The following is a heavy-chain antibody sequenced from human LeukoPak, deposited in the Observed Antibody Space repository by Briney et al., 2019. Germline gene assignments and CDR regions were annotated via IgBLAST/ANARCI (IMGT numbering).Heavy chain of an antibody. Sequence: ASVKVSCKASGYTFTSYGISWVRQAPGQGLEWMGWISVYNGNTNYAQKLQGRVTMTTDTPTSTAYMELRSLRSDDTAVYYCARGESPRPGSNGWRGFDYWGQGTLVTVSS. CDR3: ARGESPRPGSNGWRGFDY. CDR2: ISVYNGNT. V-gene: IGHV1-18*01. J-gene: IGHJ4*02. CDR1: GYTFTSYG. D-gene: IGHD4-23*01.